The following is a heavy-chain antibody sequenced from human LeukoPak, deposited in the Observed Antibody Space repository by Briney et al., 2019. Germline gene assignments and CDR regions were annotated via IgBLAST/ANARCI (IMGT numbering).Heavy chain of an antibody. CDR2: ISSSSSYI. J-gene: IGHJ4*02. V-gene: IGHV3-21*01. CDR3: ARGEQYSSGFDY. Sequence: GGSLRLSCAASGFTFSSYSMNWVRQAPGKGLEWVSSISSSSSYIYYADSVKGRFTISRDNAKNPLYLQMNSLRAEDTAVYYCARGEQYSSGFDYWDQGTLVTVSS. D-gene: IGHD6-19*01. CDR1: GFTFSSYS.